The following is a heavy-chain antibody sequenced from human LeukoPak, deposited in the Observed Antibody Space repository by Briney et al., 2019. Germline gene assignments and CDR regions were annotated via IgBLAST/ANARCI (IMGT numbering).Heavy chain of an antibody. J-gene: IGHJ4*02. CDR1: GYTFSNYG. Sequence: ASVKVSCKASGYTFSNYGISWVRQAPGQGLEWMGWISPYNGNTNYAQKLQGRVTMTTDTSTSTAYMELRSLRSDDTAVYYCARVRYYYDSSGYYGDYWGQGTLVTVSS. CDR3: ARVRYYYDSSGYYGDY. D-gene: IGHD3-22*01. CDR2: ISPYNGNT. V-gene: IGHV1-18*01.